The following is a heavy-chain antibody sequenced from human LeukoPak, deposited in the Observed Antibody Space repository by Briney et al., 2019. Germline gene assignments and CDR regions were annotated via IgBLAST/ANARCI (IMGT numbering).Heavy chain of an antibody. CDR3: AKTGPTTVATPPYYFDY. CDR2: ISGSGGST. V-gene: IGHV3-23*01. J-gene: IGHJ4*02. Sequence: GGSLRLSCAASGFTFSSYAMSWVRQAPGKGLEWVSAISGSGGSTYYADSVKGRFTISRDNSKNTLYLQMNSLRAEDTAVYYCAKTGPTTVATPPYYFDYWGQGTLVTVSS. D-gene: IGHD4-23*01. CDR1: GFTFSSYA.